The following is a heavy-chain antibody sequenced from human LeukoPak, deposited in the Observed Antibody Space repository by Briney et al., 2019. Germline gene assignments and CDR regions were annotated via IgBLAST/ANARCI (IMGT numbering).Heavy chain of an antibody. J-gene: IGHJ4*02. Sequence: GGSLRLSCAASGFTFSSYSMNWVRQAPGKGLEWVSSISSSSGYIYYADSVKGRFTISRDNAKNSLYLQMNSLRAEDTAVYYCARAQPRGIIFDYWGQGTLVTVSS. CDR3: ARAQPRGIIFDY. CDR2: ISSSSGYI. D-gene: IGHD3-16*01. CDR1: GFTFSSYS. V-gene: IGHV3-21*01.